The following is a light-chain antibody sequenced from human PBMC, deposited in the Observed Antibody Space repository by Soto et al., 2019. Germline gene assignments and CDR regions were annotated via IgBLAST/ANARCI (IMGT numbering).Light chain of an antibody. CDR2: DAS. Sequence: DIEMTQSPSALRSALGDRLTITCRASQSISMWLAWYQQKPGKAPKPLIYDASTLQNGVPSRFSGSGSGTDFTLTISSLQPEDSATYYCQQLHSYPVTFGHGTRLEIK. J-gene: IGKJ5*01. V-gene: IGKV1-5*01. CDR1: QSISMW. CDR3: QQLHSYPVT.